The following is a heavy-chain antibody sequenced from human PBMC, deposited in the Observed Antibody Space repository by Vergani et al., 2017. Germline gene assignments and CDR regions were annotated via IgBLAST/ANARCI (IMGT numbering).Heavy chain of an antibody. CDR1: GGTFSSYA. CDR2: IIPIFGTA. V-gene: IGHV1-69*01. Sequence: QVQLVQSGAEVKKPGSSVKVSCKASGGTFSSYAISWVRQAPGQGLEWMGGIIPIFGTANYAQTFQGRVTITADESTSTAYMELSSLRSEDTAVYYCARSLTYYDILTGYYSLEDYYYMDVGGKGSTVTVSS. D-gene: IGHD3-9*01. J-gene: IGHJ6*03. CDR3: ARSLTYYDILTGYYSLEDYYYMDV.